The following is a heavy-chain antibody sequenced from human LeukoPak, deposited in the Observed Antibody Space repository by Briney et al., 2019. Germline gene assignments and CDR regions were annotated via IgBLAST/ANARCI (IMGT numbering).Heavy chain of an antibody. CDR2: IYYSGST. J-gene: IGHJ4*02. Sequence: SETLSLTCTVSGGSISSGAFYWSWIRQPPGKGLEWIGYIYYSGSTNYNPSLKSRVTISVDTSKNQFSLKLSSVTAADTAVYYCARGPETGEYYYYFDYWGQGTLVTVSS. V-gene: IGHV4-61*08. CDR3: ARGPETGEYYYYFDY. CDR1: GGSISSGAFY. D-gene: IGHD7-27*01.